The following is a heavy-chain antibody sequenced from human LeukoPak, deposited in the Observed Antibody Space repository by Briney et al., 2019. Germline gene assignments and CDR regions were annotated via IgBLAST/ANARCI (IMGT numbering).Heavy chain of an antibody. D-gene: IGHD3-10*01. CDR3: AREGLNMVRGVIPKEAWGWFDP. CDR2: SYHSGNT. Sequence: SETLSLTCAVSGGSLSSNNWWSWVRPSPGKGLEWIGESYHSGNTNYNPSLESRVTISVDTSKNQFSLKLSSVTAADTAVYYCAREGLNMVRGVIPKEAWGWFDPWGQGTLVTVSS. CDR1: GGSLSSNNW. J-gene: IGHJ5*02. V-gene: IGHV4-4*02.